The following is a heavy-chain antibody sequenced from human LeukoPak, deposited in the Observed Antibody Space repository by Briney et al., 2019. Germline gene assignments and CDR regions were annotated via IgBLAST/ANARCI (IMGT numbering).Heavy chain of an antibody. D-gene: IGHD1-26*01. Sequence: TGGSLRLSCGASGFTFNTYDMHWVRQAPGKGLEWVSFIRYDGSHTYYVDSVKGRFTISRDNSKNTVFLQMNSLRVEDTAVYYCAKPSGSGFGYWGQGTQVTVSS. J-gene: IGHJ4*02. CDR1: GFTFNTYD. V-gene: IGHV3-30*02. CDR3: AKPSGSGFGY. CDR2: IRYDGSHT.